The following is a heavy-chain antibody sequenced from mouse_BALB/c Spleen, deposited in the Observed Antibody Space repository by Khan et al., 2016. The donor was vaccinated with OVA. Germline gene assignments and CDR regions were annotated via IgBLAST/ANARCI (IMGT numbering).Heavy chain of an antibody. Sequence: VRLQQSGPELVKPGASVKMSCKASGYTFTNYIIHWVNQKPGQGLEWIGYINPYNDGPKYNEKFKGKSTLTSDKSSSTAYMELSGLTSEDSAVCYRARDFGNRFWFASWGQGTLVTVSA. D-gene: IGHD2-14*01. V-gene: IGHV1S136*01. CDR3: ARDFGNRFWFAS. CDR1: GYTFTNYI. CDR2: INPYNDGP. J-gene: IGHJ3*01.